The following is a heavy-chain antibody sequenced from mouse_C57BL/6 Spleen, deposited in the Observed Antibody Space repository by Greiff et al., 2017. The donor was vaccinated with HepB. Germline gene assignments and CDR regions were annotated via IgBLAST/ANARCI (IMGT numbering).Heavy chain of an antibody. Sequence: EVQVVESEGGLVQPGSSMKLSCTASGFTFSDYYMAWVRQVPEKGLEWVANINYDGSSTYYLDSLKSRFIISRDNAKNILYLQMSSLKSEDTATYYCARARSVYYYGSSYDYAMDYWGQGTSVTVSS. D-gene: IGHD1-1*01. J-gene: IGHJ4*01. CDR1: GFTFSDYY. CDR3: ARARSVYYYGSSYDYAMDY. CDR2: INYDGSST. V-gene: IGHV5-16*01.